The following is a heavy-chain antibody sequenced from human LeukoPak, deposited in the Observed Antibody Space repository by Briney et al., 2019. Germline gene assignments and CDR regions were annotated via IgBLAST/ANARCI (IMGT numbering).Heavy chain of an antibody. V-gene: IGHV3-23*01. D-gene: IGHD3-9*01. J-gene: IGHJ4*02. CDR1: GFTFSSYA. Sequence: GGSLRLSCATSGFTFSSYAMSWVRQAPGKGLEWVSGIGAGGGSTYYADSVKGRFTISRDNSKNTLYLQMNSLRTEDTAVYYCAKAEGYDILTGLDYWGQGTLVTVSS. CDR2: IGAGGGST. CDR3: AKAEGYDILTGLDY.